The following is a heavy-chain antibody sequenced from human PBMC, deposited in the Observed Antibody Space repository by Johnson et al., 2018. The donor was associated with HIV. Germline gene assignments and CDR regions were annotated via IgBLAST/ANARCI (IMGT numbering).Heavy chain of an antibody. D-gene: IGHD2-15*01. CDR2: IRYDGSNK. J-gene: IGHJ3*02. Sequence: QVQLVESGGGLIQPGGSLRLSCAASGFTFSSYGMHWVRQAPGKGLEWVAFIRYDGSNKYYADSVKGRFTISRDNSKNTLYLQMNSLRAEDTAVYYCAKKDSDPRIPVAFEIWGQGTRGTVSP. CDR3: AKKDSDPRIPVAFEI. CDR1: GFTFSSYG. V-gene: IGHV3-30*02.